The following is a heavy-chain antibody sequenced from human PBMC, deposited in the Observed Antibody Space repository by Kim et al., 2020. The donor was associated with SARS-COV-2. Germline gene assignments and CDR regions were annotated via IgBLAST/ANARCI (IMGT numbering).Heavy chain of an antibody. J-gene: IGHJ5*02. V-gene: IGHV4-34*01. CDR1: GGSFSGYY. D-gene: IGHD3-10*01. CDR2: INHSGST. CDR3: ARVLGYYGSGSYFSFGPVWFDP. Sequence: SETLSLTCAVYGGSFSGYYWSWIRQPPGKGLEWIGEINHSGSTNYNPSLKSRVTISVDTSKNQFSLKLSSVTAADTAVYYCARVLGYYGSGSYFSFGPVWFDPWGQGTLVTVSS.